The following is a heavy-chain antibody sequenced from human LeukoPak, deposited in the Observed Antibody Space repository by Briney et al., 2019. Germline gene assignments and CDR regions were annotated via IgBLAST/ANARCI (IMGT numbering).Heavy chain of an antibody. Sequence: GGSLRLSCAASGFTFSSYAMSWVRQAPGKGLEWVSGISGSGGSTYYADSVKDRFTISRDNSKNTLFLQMNSLRAEDTAVYYCAKDALISFRGAWSQSDYWGQGALVTVSS. J-gene: IGHJ4*02. V-gene: IGHV3-23*01. CDR2: ISGSGGST. D-gene: IGHD3-16*02. CDR3: AKDALISFRGAWSQSDY. CDR1: GFTFSSYA.